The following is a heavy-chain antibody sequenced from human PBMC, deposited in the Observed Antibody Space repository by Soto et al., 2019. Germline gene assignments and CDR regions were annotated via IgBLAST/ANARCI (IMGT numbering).Heavy chain of an antibody. Sequence: QVQLQAAGPGLVNPLETLSLTCTVSGTSDFGANWLVWVRQPPGEGLEWIGELHSSGNTDYSPSLMSRVTISVDMSKIAFFLQLTSVTAADTAVYYWARTGPYSSGDNWGQGTLVT. V-gene: IGHV4-4*02. CDR2: LHSSGNT. D-gene: IGHD3-22*01. CDR1: GTSDFGANW. J-gene: IGHJ4*02. CDR3: ARTGPYSSGDN.